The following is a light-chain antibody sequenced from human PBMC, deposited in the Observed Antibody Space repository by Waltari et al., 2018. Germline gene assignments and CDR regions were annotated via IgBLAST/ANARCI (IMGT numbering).Light chain of an antibody. CDR3: QQYYSTPRT. CDR2: WAS. Sequence: DIVMTQSPDSLAGSLGERATINCKSNQSVLSSSNNKNYLAWYQQKPGQPPKLLIYWASTRESGVPDRFSGSGSGTDFTLTISSLQAEDVAVYYCQQYYSTPRTFGQGTKVEIK. V-gene: IGKV4-1*01. J-gene: IGKJ1*01. CDR1: QSVLSSSNNKNY.